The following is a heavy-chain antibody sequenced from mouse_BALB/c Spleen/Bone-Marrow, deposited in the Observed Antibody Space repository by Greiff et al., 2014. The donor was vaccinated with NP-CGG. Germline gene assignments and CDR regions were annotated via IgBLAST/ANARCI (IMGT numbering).Heavy chain of an antibody. CDR1: GYAFSSYW. J-gene: IGHJ2*01. Sequence: QVQLQQSGAELVRPGSSVKISCKASGYAFSSYWMNWVKQRPGQGLEWIGQIYPGDGDTNYNGKFKGKATLTADKPSSTAYMQLSSLTAGDSAVYFCARVRNWADYWGQGTTLTVSS. CDR2: IYPGDGDT. CDR3: ARVRNWADY. D-gene: IGHD4-1*01. V-gene: IGHV1-80*01.